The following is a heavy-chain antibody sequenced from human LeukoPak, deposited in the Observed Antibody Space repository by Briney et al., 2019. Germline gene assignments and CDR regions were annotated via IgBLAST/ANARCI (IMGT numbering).Heavy chain of an antibody. CDR2: ISAYNGDT. Sequence: ASVKVSCKASGGTFSSYTISWVRQAPGQGLEWEGWISAYNGDTRYAQHLQGRVTLTTDTSTGTAYMELRSLTSDDTALYYCARDTALIITPGGPDFWGRGTLITVSS. D-gene: IGHD2-8*02. V-gene: IGHV1-18*01. CDR3: ARDTALIITPGGPDF. J-gene: IGHJ4*02. CDR1: GGTFSSYT.